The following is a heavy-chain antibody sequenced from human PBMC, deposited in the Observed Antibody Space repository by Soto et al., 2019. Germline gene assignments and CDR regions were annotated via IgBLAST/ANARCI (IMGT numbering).Heavy chain of an antibody. Sequence: GESLKISCKGSGYSFTSYWIGWVRQMPGKGLEWMGIIYPGDSDTRYSPSFQGQVTISADKSISTAYLQWSSLKASDTAMYYCASGCSSSWYLGDYYYYGMDVWGQGTTVTVSS. CDR3: ASGCSSSWYLGDYYYYGMDV. D-gene: IGHD6-13*01. CDR1: GYSFTSYW. J-gene: IGHJ6*02. CDR2: IYPGDSDT. V-gene: IGHV5-51*01.